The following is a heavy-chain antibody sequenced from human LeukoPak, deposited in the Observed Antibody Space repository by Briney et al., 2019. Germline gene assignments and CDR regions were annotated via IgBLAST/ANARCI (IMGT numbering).Heavy chain of an antibody. CDR3: AKDRGYSYGGDFDY. CDR1: GFTFSSYG. V-gene: IGHV3-30*18. CDR2: ISYDGSNK. J-gene: IGHJ4*02. D-gene: IGHD5-18*01. Sequence: GRSLRLSCAASGFTFSSYGMHWVRQAPGKGLEWVAVISYDGSNKYYADSVKGRFTISRDNSKNTLYLQMNSLRAEDTAVYYCAKDRGYSYGGDFDYWGQGTLVSVSS.